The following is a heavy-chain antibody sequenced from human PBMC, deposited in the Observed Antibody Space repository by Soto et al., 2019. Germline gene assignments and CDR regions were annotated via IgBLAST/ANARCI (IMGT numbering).Heavy chain of an antibody. V-gene: IGHV3-23*01. CDR1: GFTFSSYA. CDR2: ISGSGGST. CDR3: AARQGRDNYYYYMDV. D-gene: IGHD2-21*02. J-gene: IGHJ6*03. Sequence: GGSLRLSCAASGFTFSSYAMSWVRQAPGKGLEWVSAISGSGGSTYYADSVKGRFTISRDNSKNTLYLQMNSLRAEDTAVYYCAARQGRDNYYYYMDVWGKGTTVTVSS.